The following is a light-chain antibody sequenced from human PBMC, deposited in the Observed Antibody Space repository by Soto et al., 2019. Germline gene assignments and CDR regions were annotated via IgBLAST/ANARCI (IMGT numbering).Light chain of an antibody. V-gene: IGKV1-5*03. Sequence: DIQMTQSPSTLSGSVGARVTITCRASQTISSWLALYQQKPGKAPKLMIYKASTLKSGVPSRFSGSGSGTEFTLTISSLQPDDFATYYCQHYNSYSEAFGQGTKVDIK. J-gene: IGKJ1*01. CDR1: QTISSW. CDR3: QHYNSYSEA. CDR2: KAS.